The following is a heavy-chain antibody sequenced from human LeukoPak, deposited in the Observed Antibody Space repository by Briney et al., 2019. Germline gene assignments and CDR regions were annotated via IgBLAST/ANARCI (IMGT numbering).Heavy chain of an antibody. Sequence: PSETLSLTCTVSGYSINSGYYWGWIRQPPVKGLEWIGSIYHSGSTYYNPSLKSRVTISVDTSKNQFSLKLSSVTAADTAVYYCARDTSRYSSSRLFDYWGQGTLVTVSS. CDR2: IYHSGST. D-gene: IGHD6-13*01. CDR3: ARDTSRYSSSRLFDY. CDR1: GYSINSGYY. V-gene: IGHV4-38-2*02. J-gene: IGHJ4*02.